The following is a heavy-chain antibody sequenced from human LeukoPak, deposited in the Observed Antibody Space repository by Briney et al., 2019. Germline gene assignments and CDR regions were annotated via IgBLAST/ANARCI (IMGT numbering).Heavy chain of an antibody. V-gene: IGHV3-48*03. CDR3: ARGKYYYYMDV. CDR1: GFTFSSYE. J-gene: IGHJ6*03. Sequence: GGSLRLSCAASGFTFSSYEMNWVRQAPGKGLEWVSYISSSGSTIYYADSVKGRFTISRDNAKNSLYLQMSSLRAEDTALYYCARGKYYYYMDVWGKGTTVTVSS. CDR2: ISSSGSTI.